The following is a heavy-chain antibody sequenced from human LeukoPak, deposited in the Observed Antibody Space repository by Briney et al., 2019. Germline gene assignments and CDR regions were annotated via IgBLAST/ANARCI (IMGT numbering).Heavy chain of an antibody. CDR2: ISGSGDNT. CDR1: GGSFSGYY. V-gene: IGHV3-23*01. CDR3: AKGSYYDSSGSFYFDY. Sequence: ETLSLTCAVYGGSFSGYYWSWIRQPPGKGLEWVSGISGSGDNTYYADSVKGRFTISRDNSKNTLYVQVNSLGTEDTAAYYCAKGSYYDSSGSFYFDYWGQGTLVTVSS. D-gene: IGHD3-22*01. J-gene: IGHJ4*02.